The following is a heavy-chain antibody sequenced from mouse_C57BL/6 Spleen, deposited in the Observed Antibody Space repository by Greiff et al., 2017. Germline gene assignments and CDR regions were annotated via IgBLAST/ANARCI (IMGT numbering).Heavy chain of an antibody. V-gene: IGHV5-4*01. CDR3: ARDGGSSPYWYFDV. CDR2: ISDGGSYT. J-gene: IGHJ1*03. Sequence: EVNLVESGGGLVKPGGSLKLSCAASGFTFSSYAMSWVRQTPEKRLEWVATISDGGSYTYYPDNVKGRFTISRDNAKNNLYLQMSHLKSEDTAMYYCARDGGSSPYWYFDVWGTGTTVTVSS. CDR1: GFTFSSYA. D-gene: IGHD1-1*01.